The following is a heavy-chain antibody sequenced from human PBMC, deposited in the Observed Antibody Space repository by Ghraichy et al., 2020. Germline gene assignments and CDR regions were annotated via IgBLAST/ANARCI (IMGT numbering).Heavy chain of an antibody. J-gene: IGHJ4*02. Sequence: ASVKVSCKASGYSFTDYRLHWVRHAPGEGLECMGWINPSTGGTTYTEKSQGRVTMTRDTSISTVYMELNRLRSDDTAIYYCARVGGNSDYWGQGTLVIVSS. V-gene: IGHV1-2*02. D-gene: IGHD4-23*01. CDR2: INPSTGGT. CDR3: ARVGGNSDY. CDR1: GYSFTDYR.